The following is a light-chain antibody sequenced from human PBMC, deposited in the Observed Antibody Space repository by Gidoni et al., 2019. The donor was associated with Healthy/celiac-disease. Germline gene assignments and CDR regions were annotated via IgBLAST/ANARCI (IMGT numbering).Light chain of an antibody. CDR2: DVS. J-gene: IGLJ1*01. V-gene: IGLV2-11*01. CDR1: SSDVGGYNY. Sequence: QSARTQPRAVSGSPGQSVTISCTGTSSDVGGYNYVSWYQQPPGNAPKLMIYDVSKRPSVVPDRFSGSKSGNPASLTISGLQAEDAADYYCCSYAGSYTYVFGTGTKVTVL. CDR3: CSYAGSYTYV.